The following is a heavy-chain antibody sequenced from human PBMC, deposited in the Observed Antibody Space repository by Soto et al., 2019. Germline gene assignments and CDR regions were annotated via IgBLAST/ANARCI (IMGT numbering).Heavy chain of an antibody. Sequence: EVQLLESGGGLVQPGGSLRLSCVVSGFSFTTYDISFSWVRQAPGKGLEWVSGISGSGGSTYYADSVKGRFTISRDNSKNTLYLQMNSLRAEDTAVYYCAKDREELRFLEWPEYYYYGMDVWGQGTTVTVSS. CDR1: GFSFTTYD. CDR3: AKDREELRFLEWPEYYYYGMDV. V-gene: IGHV3-23*01. CDR2: ISGSGGST. D-gene: IGHD3-3*01. J-gene: IGHJ6*02.